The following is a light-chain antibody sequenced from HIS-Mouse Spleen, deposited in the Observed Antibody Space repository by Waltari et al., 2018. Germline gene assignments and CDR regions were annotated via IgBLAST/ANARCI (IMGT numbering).Light chain of an antibody. Sequence: QSALTQPASVSGSPGQSITISCTGTSRAVGSYNLVSWYQQHPGKAPKLMMYEGSKRPSGVSNRFSGSKSGNTASLTISGLQAEDEADYYCCSYAGSSTWVFGGGTKLTVL. J-gene: IGLJ3*02. CDR2: EGS. CDR3: CSYAGSSTWV. CDR1: SRAVGSYNL. V-gene: IGLV2-23*01.